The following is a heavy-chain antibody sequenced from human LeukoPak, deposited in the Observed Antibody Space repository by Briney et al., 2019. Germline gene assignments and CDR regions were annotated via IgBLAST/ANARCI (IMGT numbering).Heavy chain of an antibody. CDR1: GFTFSSYA. J-gene: IGHJ4*02. D-gene: IGHD2-21*02. CDR3: ARGPRSGDDY. V-gene: IGHV3-30*04. Sequence: GGSLRLSCAASGFTFSSYAMHWVRQAPGKGLEWVAVISYDGSNKYYADSVKGRFTISRDNSKNTLYLQMNSLRAEDTAVYYCARGPRSGDDYWGQGTLVTVSS. CDR2: ISYDGSNK.